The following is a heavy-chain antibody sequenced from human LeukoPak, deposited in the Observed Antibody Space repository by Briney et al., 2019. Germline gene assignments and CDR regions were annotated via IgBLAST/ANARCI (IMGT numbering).Heavy chain of an antibody. J-gene: IGHJ6*02. Sequence: SETLSLTCTVSGGSISSYYWSWIRQPPGKGLEWIGYIYYSGSTNYNPSLKSRVTISVDTSKNQFSLKLSSVTAADTAVYYCARDWRLGLEGAYYYYGMGVWGQGSTVTVSS. V-gene: IGHV4-59*01. CDR3: ARDWRLGLEGAYYYYGMGV. CDR1: GGSISSYY. D-gene: IGHD1-1*01. CDR2: IYYSGST.